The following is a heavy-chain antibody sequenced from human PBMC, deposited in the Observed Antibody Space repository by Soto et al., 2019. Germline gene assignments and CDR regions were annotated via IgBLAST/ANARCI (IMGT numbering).Heavy chain of an antibody. V-gene: IGHV1-46*01. Sequence: QVQLVQSGAEVKKPGASVKVSCKASGYTFTSYYMHWVRQAPGQGLEWMGIINPSGGSTSYAQKFQGRVTMTRDTSTSTVYMELSSLRSEDTAVYYCARDVELAGTPGGWFDPWGQGTLVTVSS. CDR3: ARDVELAGTPGGWFDP. J-gene: IGHJ5*02. CDR1: GYTFTSYY. CDR2: INPSGGST. D-gene: IGHD6-19*01.